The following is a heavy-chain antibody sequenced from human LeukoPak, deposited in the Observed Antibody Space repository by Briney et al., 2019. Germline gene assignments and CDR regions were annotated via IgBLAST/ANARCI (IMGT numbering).Heavy chain of an antibody. CDR3: ASGELSLYAPKNY. CDR1: GYTFTGYY. D-gene: IGHD3-16*02. Sequence: EASVKVSCKASGYTFTGYYMHWVRQAPGQGLEWMGWINPNSGGTNYAQKFQGRVTMTRDTSISTAYMELSRLRSDDTAVYYCASGELSLYAPKNYWGQGTLVTVSS. J-gene: IGHJ4*02. CDR2: INPNSGGT. V-gene: IGHV1-2*02.